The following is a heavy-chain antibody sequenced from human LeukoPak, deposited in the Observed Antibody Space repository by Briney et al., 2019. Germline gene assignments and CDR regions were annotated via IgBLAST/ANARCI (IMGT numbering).Heavy chain of an antibody. CDR1: GFIFSTYG. V-gene: IGHV3-33*01. J-gene: IGHJ4*02. CDR2: IWDDGSNK. Sequence: GGSLRLSCAASGFIFSTYGMHWVRQAPGKGLEWVAVIWDDGSNKNYADSVKGRVTISRDNSQNTLQLQMNSLRDEDTALYYCARAAYASSPDYWGQGTLVTVSS. CDR3: ARAAYASSPDY. D-gene: IGHD6-13*01.